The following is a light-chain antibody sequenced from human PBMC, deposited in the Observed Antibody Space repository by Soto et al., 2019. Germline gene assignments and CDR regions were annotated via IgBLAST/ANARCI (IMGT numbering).Light chain of an antibody. CDR2: DAS. V-gene: IGKV1-5*01. Sequence: DIPMTQSPSTLSASVGDRVTITCRASQSTSSWLAWYQQKPGKAPKLLIYDASSLESGVRSRFSGSGSATEITLTISSLQPDDFATYYCQQYNSYSQTFGGGTKVEIK. J-gene: IGKJ4*01. CDR3: QQYNSYSQT. CDR1: QSTSSW.